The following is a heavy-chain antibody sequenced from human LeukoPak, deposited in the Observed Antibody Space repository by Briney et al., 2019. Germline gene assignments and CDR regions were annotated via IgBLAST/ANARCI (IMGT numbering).Heavy chain of an antibody. Sequence: GGSLRLSCAGSQFTFSSYAMGWVRQAPGKGLEWVSAMSGSGGNSYYADSVKGRFTISRDNSKNTLYLQMNSLRGDDTAVYYCAKASSSTWDYGMDVWGQGTTVTVSS. CDR2: MSGSGGNS. CDR3: AKASSSTWDYGMDV. V-gene: IGHV3-23*01. CDR1: QFTFSSYA. J-gene: IGHJ6*02. D-gene: IGHD6-13*01.